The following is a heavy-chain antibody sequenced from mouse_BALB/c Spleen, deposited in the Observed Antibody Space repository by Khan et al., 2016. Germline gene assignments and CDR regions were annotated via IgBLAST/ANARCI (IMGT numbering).Heavy chain of an antibody. CDR3: AIWLRQRNWFAY. D-gene: IGHD2-2*01. J-gene: IGHJ3*01. V-gene: IGHV3-2*02. CDR2: ISYSGST. CDR1: GYSITSDYA. Sequence: EVQLQESGPGLVKPSQSLSLTCTVTGYSITSDYAWNWIRQFPGNKLEWMGYISYSGSTSYNPSLKSRISITRDTSKNQFFLQLNSVTTEDTAIYYCAIWLRQRNWFAYWGQGTLGTVSA.